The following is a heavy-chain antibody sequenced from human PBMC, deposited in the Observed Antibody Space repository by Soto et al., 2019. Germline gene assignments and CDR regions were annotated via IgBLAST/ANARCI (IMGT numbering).Heavy chain of an antibody. Sequence: SVKVSCKASGGTFSSYAIIWVRQAPGQWLEWMGGIIPIFGTTHYAQKFLGRVTITADESTSTGYMELSSLRSEDTAVYYCARVASSYLNKCFEYWGQATRGTVDS. CDR1: GGTFSSYA. D-gene: IGHD3-10*01. V-gene: IGHV1-69*13. CDR3: ARVASSYLNKCFEY. CDR2: IIPIFGTT. J-gene: IGHJ4*02.